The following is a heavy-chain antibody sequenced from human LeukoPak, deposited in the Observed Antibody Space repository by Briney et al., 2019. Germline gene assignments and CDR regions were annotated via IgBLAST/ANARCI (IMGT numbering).Heavy chain of an antibody. CDR1: GFTFTSYA. CDR3: AKGKYNDD. V-gene: IGHV3-23*01. J-gene: IGHJ4*02. D-gene: IGHD1-1*01. CDR2: IGPNGGTT. Sequence: GGSLRLSCAASGFTFTSYAMTWVRQAPGKGLEWVSAIGPNGGTTYYADSVKGRFTISRDNSKNTLYLQMSSLRAEDTAIYYCAKGKYNDDWGQGTLLTVSS.